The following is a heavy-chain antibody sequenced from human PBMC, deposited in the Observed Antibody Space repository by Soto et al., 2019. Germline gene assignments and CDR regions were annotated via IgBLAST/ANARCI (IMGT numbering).Heavy chain of an antibody. D-gene: IGHD4-17*01. V-gene: IGHV3-23*01. J-gene: IGHJ6*02. CDR3: AKDRLGDYYYYGMDV. CDR1: GFTFSRYA. CDR2: IGDRGTTT. Sequence: EVQLLQSGGGLVQPGGSLRLSCVGSGFTFSRYAMIWVRQTPGKGQEWVSGIGDRGTTTYYADSVKGRFTISRDNSGNTLFLQMNSLRAEDTAVYYCAKDRLGDYYYYGMDVWGQGTTVTVS.